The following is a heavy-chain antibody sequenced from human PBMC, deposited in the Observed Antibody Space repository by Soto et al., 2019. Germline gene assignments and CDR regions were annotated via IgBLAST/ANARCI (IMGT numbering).Heavy chain of an antibody. CDR3: ARGVDYYYGLDF. V-gene: IGHV1-18*01. Sequence: QVQLVQSGDEVKKPGASVKVSCRASGYTFTSYGVRWVRQAPGQVLAWMGWISAFNGQTNYIQKVQGRVTLTTEASTSTSYMELRSLRSDDTAVYYCARGVDYYYGLDFWGQGTTVTVSS. J-gene: IGHJ6*02. CDR1: GYTFTSYG. D-gene: IGHD2-15*01. CDR2: ISAFNGQT.